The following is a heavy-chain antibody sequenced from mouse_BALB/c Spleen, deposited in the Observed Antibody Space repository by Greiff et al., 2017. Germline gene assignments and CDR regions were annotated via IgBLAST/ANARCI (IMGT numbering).Heavy chain of an antibody. D-gene: IGHD2-4*01. CDR2: ISSGGSYT. J-gene: IGHJ4*01. CDR1: GFTFSSYA. Sequence: EVQLVESGGGLVKPGGSLKLSCAASGFTFSSYAMSWVRQSPEKRLEWVAEISSGGSYTYYPDTVTGRFTISRDNAKNTLYLEMSSLRSEDTAMYYCARGGETMITDYAMDYWGQGTSVTVSS. V-gene: IGHV5-9-4*01. CDR3: ARGGETMITDYAMDY.